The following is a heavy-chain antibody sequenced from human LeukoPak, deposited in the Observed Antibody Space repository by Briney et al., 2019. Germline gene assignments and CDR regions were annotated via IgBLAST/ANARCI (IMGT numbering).Heavy chain of an antibody. CDR3: ARTEGDGYNPFDY. CDR2: IKQDGSEK. CDR1: GFTISSHW. V-gene: IGHV3-7*03. Sequence: GGSLRLSCAASGFTISSHWMSWVRQAPGKGLEWVANIKQDGSEKYYVDSVKGRFTISRDNAKNSLYLHMNSLRAEDTAVYYCARTEGDGYNPFDYWGQGTLVTVSS. J-gene: IGHJ4*02. D-gene: IGHD5-24*01.